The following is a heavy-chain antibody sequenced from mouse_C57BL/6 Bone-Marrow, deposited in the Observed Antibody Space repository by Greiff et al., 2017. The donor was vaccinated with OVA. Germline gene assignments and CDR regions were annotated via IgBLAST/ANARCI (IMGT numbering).Heavy chain of an antibody. D-gene: IGHD4-1*01. CDR1: GYTFTSYW. CDR3: AREEGANWAAY. Sequence: VPLPQPGAELVQPGASVKLSCKASGYTFTSYWMHWVKQRPGRGLEWIGRIDPHSGGTKYNEKFKSKATLTVDKPSSTADMQLSSLTSEDSAVYYCAREEGANWAAYWGQGTLVTVSA. CDR2: IDPHSGGT. V-gene: IGHV1-72*01. J-gene: IGHJ3*01.